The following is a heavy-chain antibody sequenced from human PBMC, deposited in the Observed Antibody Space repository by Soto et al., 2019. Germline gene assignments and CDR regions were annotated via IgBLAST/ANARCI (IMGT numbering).Heavy chain of an antibody. J-gene: IGHJ6*02. CDR2: ISSSSSYT. CDR3: ARGFVVVPAAIYYYYGMDV. V-gene: IGHV3-11*05. CDR1: GFTFSDYY. Sequence: QVQLVESGGGLVKPGGSLRLSCAASGFTFSDYYMSWIRQAPGKGLEWVSYISSSSSYTNYADSVKGRFTISRDNAKNLLYLQMNSLRAEDTAVYYCARGFVVVPAAIYYYYGMDVWGQGTTVTVSS. D-gene: IGHD2-2*01.